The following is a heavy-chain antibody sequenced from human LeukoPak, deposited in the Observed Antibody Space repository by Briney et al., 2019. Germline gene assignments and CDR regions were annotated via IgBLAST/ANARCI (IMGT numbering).Heavy chain of an antibody. D-gene: IGHD3-22*01. J-gene: IGHJ4*02. CDR3: ARAPYDSGGYYDYYFDY. V-gene: IGHV4-59*08. CDR1: GGSISSYY. CDR2: IYYSGST. Sequence: PSETLSLTCTVSGGSISSYYWSWIRQPPGKGLEWIGYIYYSGSTNYNPSLKSRVTISVDTSNNQVSLKLSSVTAADTAVYYCARAPYDSGGYYDYYFDYWGQGTLVTVSS.